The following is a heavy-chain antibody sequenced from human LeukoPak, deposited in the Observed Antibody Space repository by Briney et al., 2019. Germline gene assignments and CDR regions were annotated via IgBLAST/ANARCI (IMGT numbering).Heavy chain of an antibody. D-gene: IGHD5-12*01. J-gene: IGHJ4*02. CDR1: GFTFSGSG. CDR2: VGISSGNT. Sequence: PGGSLRLSCAASGFTFSGSGMSWVRQAPGKGLEWISYVGISSGNTKYADSVKGRFTISGDSAKNSVFLQMNSLRVEDTAVYYCARDHRYAFDNWGQGTLITVS. V-gene: IGHV3-48*04. CDR3: ARDHRYAFDN.